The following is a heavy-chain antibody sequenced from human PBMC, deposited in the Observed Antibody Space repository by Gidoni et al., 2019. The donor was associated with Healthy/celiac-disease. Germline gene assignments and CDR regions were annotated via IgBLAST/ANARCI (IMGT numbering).Heavy chain of an antibody. CDR2: ISYDGSNK. J-gene: IGHJ2*01. Sequence: QVQLVESGGGVVQPGRSLRLSCAASGFTFSSYGMHWVRQAPGKGLEWVAVISYDGSNKYYADSVKGRFTISRDNSKNTLYLQMNSLRAEDTAVYYCAKDQEVRGVLNWYFDLWGRGTLVTVSS. D-gene: IGHD3-10*01. CDR3: AKDQEVRGVLNWYFDL. V-gene: IGHV3-30*18. CDR1: GFTFSSYG.